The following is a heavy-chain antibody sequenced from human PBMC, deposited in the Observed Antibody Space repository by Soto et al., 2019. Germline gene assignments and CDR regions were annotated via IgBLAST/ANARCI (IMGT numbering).Heavy chain of an antibody. J-gene: IGHJ4*02. D-gene: IGHD3-22*01. V-gene: IGHV3-49*04. CDR2: IRSKAYGGTT. CDR1: GFTFGDYA. Sequence: GGSLRLSCTASGFTFGDYAMSWVRQAPGKGLEWVGFIRSKAYGGTTEYAASVKGRFTISRDDSKSIAYLQMNSLKTEDTAVYYCTREAPQYYYDSNGYYAHFDYWGQGTLVTVSS. CDR3: TREAPQYYYDSNGYYAHFDY.